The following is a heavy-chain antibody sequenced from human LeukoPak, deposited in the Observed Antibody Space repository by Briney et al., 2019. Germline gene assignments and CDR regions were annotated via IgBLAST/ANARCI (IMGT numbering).Heavy chain of an antibody. CDR1: GFTFSSYS. J-gene: IGHJ4*02. CDR3: ARDLYYFDSSGYGLAY. V-gene: IGHV3-21*01. CDR2: ISSISNHI. D-gene: IGHD3-22*01. Sequence: GGSLRLSCVASGFTFSSYSMNWVRQAPGKGLEWVSFISSISNHIYYADSVKGRFTISRDNAKNSLYLQVNSLRAEDTAVYYCARDLYYFDSSGYGLAYWGQGTLVTVSS.